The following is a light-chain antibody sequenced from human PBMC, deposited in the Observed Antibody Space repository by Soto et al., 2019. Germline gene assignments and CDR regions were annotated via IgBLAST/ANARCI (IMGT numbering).Light chain of an antibody. Sequence: QSVLTQPPSLSAAPGQKVTISCSGGSSNIGNNYISWYQQFPRTAPKLLIYDDRKRPSGIPDRFSGSKSGTSATLGITGLQTGVEAHYYCATWDNSLSAVIFGGGTKLTVL. J-gene: IGLJ2*01. CDR2: DDR. CDR1: SSNIGNNY. V-gene: IGLV1-51*01. CDR3: ATWDNSLSAVI.